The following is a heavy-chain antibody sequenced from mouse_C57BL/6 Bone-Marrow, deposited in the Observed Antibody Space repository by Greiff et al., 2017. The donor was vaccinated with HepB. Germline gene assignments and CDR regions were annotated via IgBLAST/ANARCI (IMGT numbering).Heavy chain of an antibody. Sequence: QVQLQQPGAELVKPGASVKMSCKASGYTFTSYWITWVKQRPGQGLEWIGDIYPGSGSTNYNEKFKSKATLPVDTSSSTAYMQLSSLTSEDSAVYYCARSPSGLGYFDYWGQGTTLTVSS. CDR2: IYPGSGST. CDR3: ARSPSGLGYFDY. V-gene: IGHV1-55*01. D-gene: IGHD6-1*01. CDR1: GYTFTSYW. J-gene: IGHJ2*01.